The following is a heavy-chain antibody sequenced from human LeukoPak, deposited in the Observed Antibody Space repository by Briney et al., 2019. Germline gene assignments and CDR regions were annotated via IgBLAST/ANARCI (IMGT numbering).Heavy chain of an antibody. J-gene: IGHJ4*02. D-gene: IGHD3-22*01. CDR3: ARGVGWFTYYYDSSGYFDY. CDR2: IRSDGSNK. CDR1: GFSFSSYG. V-gene: IGHV3-30*02. Sequence: GGSLRLSCAGSGFSFSSYGMHWVRQAPGKGLEWMAFIRSDGSNKYYADSVKGRFTISRDNSKNTLYLQMNSLRAEDTAVYYCARGVGWFTYYYDSSGYFDYWGQGTLVTVSS.